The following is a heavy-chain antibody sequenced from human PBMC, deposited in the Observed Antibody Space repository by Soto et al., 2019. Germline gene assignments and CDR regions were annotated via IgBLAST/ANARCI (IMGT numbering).Heavy chain of an antibody. J-gene: IGHJ6*03. D-gene: IGHD5-12*01. V-gene: IGHV1-2*04. CDR3: ARESGGATATLDYYYFYMDV. CDR2: INPNGGVT. CDR1: GDTFNDYY. Sequence: QVQLVQSGAEVKKPGASVTVSCRSSGDTFNDYYIHWVRQAPGQGLKWMGWINPNGGVTKYAQKFQGWVTMTRDTSIRTVYMQLRKLRSDDTAVYYWARESGGATATLDYYYFYMDVWGTGTTVTVSS.